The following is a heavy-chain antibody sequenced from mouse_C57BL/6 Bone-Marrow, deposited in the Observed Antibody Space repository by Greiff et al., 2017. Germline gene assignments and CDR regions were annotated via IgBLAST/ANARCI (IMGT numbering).Heavy chain of an antibody. CDR3: ARFATVFVDY. J-gene: IGHJ2*01. CDR1: GYTFTDYY. Sequence: EVQLQQSGPELVKPGASVKISCKASGYTFTDYYMNWVKQSHGKSLEWIGDINPNNGGTSYNQKFKGKATLTVDKSSSTAYMERRSLTSEDSAVYYCARFATVFVDYWGQGTTLTVSS. V-gene: IGHV1-26*01. D-gene: IGHD1-1*01. CDR2: INPNNGGT.